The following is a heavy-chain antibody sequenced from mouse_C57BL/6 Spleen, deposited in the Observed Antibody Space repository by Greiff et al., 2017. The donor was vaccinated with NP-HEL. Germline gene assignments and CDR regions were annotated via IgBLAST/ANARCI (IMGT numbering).Heavy chain of an antibody. D-gene: IGHD3-2*02. Sequence: EVKLMESGGDLVKPGGSLKLSCAASGFTFSSYGMSWVRQTPDKRLEWVATISSGGSYTYYPDSVKGRFTISRDNAKNTLYLQMSSLKSEDTAMDYCARQSSGYVDYFDYWGQGTTLTVSS. V-gene: IGHV5-6*01. CDR2: ISSGGSYT. CDR3: ARQSSGYVDYFDY. CDR1: GFTFSSYG. J-gene: IGHJ2*01.